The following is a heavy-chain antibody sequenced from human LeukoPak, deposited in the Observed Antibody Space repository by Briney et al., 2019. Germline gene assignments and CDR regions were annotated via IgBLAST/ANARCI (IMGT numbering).Heavy chain of an antibody. Sequence: SQTLSLTCTVSGGSISSGDYYWGWIRQPPGKGLEWIGSIYYSGSTYYNPSLKSRVTISIDTSKKQFSLKLTSVTAADTAVYYCAKIPAPPDYYFDFWGQGTLVTVAS. CDR2: IYYSGST. D-gene: IGHD2-21*02. J-gene: IGHJ4*02. CDR1: GGSISSGDYY. CDR3: AKIPAPPDYYFDF. V-gene: IGHV4-39*01.